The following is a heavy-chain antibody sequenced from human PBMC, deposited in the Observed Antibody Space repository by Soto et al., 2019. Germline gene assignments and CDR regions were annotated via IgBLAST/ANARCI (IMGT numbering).Heavy chain of an antibody. CDR3: TTGFSSGWFDY. J-gene: IGHJ4*02. CDR1: GFTFINTW. D-gene: IGHD6-19*01. CDR2: VKSKTDGGTT. V-gene: IGHV3-15*01. Sequence: EVQLVESGGGLVKPGGSLRLSCAASGFTFINTWMSWVRQAPGKGLAWVGRVKSKTDGGTTDYAPPVRGRFIISRDDSQMMVYLQRNSLNTEDSGVYFCTTGFSSGWFDYWGQGILVTVSS.